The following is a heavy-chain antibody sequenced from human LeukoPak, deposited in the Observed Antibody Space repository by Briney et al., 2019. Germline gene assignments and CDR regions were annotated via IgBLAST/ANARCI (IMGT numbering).Heavy chain of an antibody. J-gene: IGHJ4*02. CDR3: TTDPMSEPGPRDDSSGYYYEGAFDY. Sequence: GSLRLSCAASGFTFSSYSMNWVRQAPGKGLEWVGRIKSKTDGGTTDYAAPVKGRFTISRDDSKNTLYLQMNSLKTEDTAVYYCTTDPMSEPGPRDDSSGYYYEGAFDYWGQGTLVTVSS. D-gene: IGHD3-22*01. V-gene: IGHV3-15*07. CDR2: IKSKTDGGTT. CDR1: GFTFSSYS.